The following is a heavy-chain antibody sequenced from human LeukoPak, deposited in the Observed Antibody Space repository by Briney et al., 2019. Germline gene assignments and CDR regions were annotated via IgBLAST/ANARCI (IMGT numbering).Heavy chain of an antibody. J-gene: IGHJ4*02. CDR3: ARLTGASNSGY. V-gene: IGHV3-23*01. D-gene: IGHD2-8*02. CDR2: ISGSALAT. Sequence: GGSLRLSCAASGFTVSSNYMSWVRQAPGKGLEWVSDISGSALATYYVDSVKGRFTISRDNSKNTLYLQMNSLKAEDTAVYYCARLTGASNSGYWGQGTLVTVSS. CDR1: GFTVSSNY.